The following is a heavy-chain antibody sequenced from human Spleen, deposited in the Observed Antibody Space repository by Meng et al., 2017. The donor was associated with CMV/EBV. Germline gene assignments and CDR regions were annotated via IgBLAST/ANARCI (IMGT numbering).Heavy chain of an antibody. D-gene: IGHD6-19*01. Sequence: ASVKVSCKTSGYTFMGYHMHWVRQPPGQGLEWMGWMNPNSGDTDYAQKFRGRVTMTRDASITTAFMELSGLKSDDTAVYYCARDRRLSSGYFYYFEYWGQGTPVTVSS. CDR2: MNPNSGDT. V-gene: IGHV1-2*02. CDR3: ARDRRLSSGYFYYFEY. J-gene: IGHJ4*02. CDR1: GYTFMGYH.